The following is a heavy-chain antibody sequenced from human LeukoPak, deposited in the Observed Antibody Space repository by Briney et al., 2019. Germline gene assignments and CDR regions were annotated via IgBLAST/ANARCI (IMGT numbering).Heavy chain of an antibody. CDR2: ISWNSGSI. CDR3: AKDIGYYDSSGYGAFDI. Sequence: PGGSLRLSCAASGFTFDDYAMHWVRQAPGKGLEWVSGISWNSGSIGYADSVKGRFTISRDNAKNSLYLQMNSLRAEDMALYYCAKDIGYYDSSGYGAFDIWGQGTMVTVSP. J-gene: IGHJ3*02. CDR1: GFTFDDYA. D-gene: IGHD3-22*01. V-gene: IGHV3-9*03.